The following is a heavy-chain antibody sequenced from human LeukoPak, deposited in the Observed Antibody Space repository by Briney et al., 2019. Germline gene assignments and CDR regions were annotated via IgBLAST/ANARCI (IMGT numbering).Heavy chain of an antibody. J-gene: IGHJ4*02. V-gene: IGHV4-34*01. CDR2: INHSGST. D-gene: IGHD2-21*02. CDR1: GGSFSGYY. Sequence: PSETLSLTCAVYGGSFSGYYWSWIRQPPGKGLEWIGEINHSGSTNYNPSLKSRVTISVDTSKNQFSLKLSSVTAADTAVYYCARSTYCGGDCYVQYDYWGQGTLVTVSS. CDR3: ARSTYCGGDCYVQYDY.